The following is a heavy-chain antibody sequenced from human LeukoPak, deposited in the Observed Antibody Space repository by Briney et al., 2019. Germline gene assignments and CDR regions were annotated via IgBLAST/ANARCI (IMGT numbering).Heavy chain of an antibody. CDR3: ARGDFGPDAFDI. D-gene: IGHD3-16*01. Sequence: GGSLRLSCAASGFTVSSNYMSWVRQAPGKGLEWVLVIYSGGSTYYADSVKGRFTISRDNSKNTLYLQMNSLRAEDTAVYYCARGDFGPDAFDIWGQGTMVTVSS. CDR2: IYSGGST. CDR1: GFTVSSNY. J-gene: IGHJ3*02. V-gene: IGHV3-53*01.